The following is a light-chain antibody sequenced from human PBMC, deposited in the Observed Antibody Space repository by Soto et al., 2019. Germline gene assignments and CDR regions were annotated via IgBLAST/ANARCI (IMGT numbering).Light chain of an antibody. CDR3: EQYGSSPLT. J-gene: IGKJ4*01. CDR1: QSVGSD. Sequence: EIVMTQSPATLSVSPGERATLSCRASQSVGSDLAWYQQKPGQAPRLVIYGASRRATGIPDRFSGRGSGTDFTLTISRLEPEDFAVYYCEQYGSSPLTFGGGTKVDIK. V-gene: IGKV3-20*01. CDR2: GAS.